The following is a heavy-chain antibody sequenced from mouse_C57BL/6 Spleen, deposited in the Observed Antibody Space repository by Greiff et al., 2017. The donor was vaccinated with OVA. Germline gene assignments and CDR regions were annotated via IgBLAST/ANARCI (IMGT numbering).Heavy chain of an antibody. J-gene: IGHJ2*01. CDR2: IYPGDGDT. V-gene: IGHV1-80*01. D-gene: IGHD3-2*02. CDR3: ARGDSAGYVGY. Sequence: QVQLQPSGAELVKPGASVKISCKASGYAFSSYWMNWVKQRPGKGLEWIGQIYPGDGDTNYNGKFKGKATLTADNSSSTAYMQRSSLTSEESAVYFCARGDSAGYVGYWGEGTTLSVSS. CDR1: GYAFSSYW.